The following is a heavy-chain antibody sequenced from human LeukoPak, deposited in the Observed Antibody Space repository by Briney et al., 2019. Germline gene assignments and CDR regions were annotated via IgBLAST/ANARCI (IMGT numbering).Heavy chain of an antibody. CDR2: ISSSGSTI. V-gene: IGHV3-48*03. CDR3: ARDSCSSGSCYNDY. J-gene: IGHJ4*02. CDR1: GFTFSSYE. D-gene: IGHD2-15*01. Sequence: PGGSLRLSCAASGFTFSSYEMNWVRQAPGKGLEWVSYISSSGSTIYYADSVKGRFTISRDNAKNSLYLQMNSLRAEDTAVYYCARDSCSSGSCYNDYWGQGTLVTVSS.